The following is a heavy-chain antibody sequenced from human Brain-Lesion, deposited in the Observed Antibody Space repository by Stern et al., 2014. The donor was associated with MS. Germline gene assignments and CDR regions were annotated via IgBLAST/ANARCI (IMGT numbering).Heavy chain of an antibody. Sequence: VQLVESGAEVKKPGASVKVSCKASGYTFTTYYLHWVRQAPGQGLEWMGIINPSDGSASYTQKFHGRVTMTRDTSTSTVYMELRNLRSEDTAVYYCARPHYFGSSGLDYWGQGTLVTVSS. CDR3: ARPHYFGSSGLDY. CDR2: INPSDGSA. CDR1: GYTFTTYY. V-gene: IGHV1-46*03. J-gene: IGHJ4*02. D-gene: IGHD3-22*01.